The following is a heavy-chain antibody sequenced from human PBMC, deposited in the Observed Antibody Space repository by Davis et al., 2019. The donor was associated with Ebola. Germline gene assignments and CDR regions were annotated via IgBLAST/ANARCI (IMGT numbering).Heavy chain of an antibody. J-gene: IGHJ4*02. CDR3: ARDPAADYGGKLDY. V-gene: IGHV1-2*02. Sequence: ASVKVSCKTSAYTFTGYYMHWVRQAPGQGLEWMGWINPNSGDTNIAQRFQHRVTMTSDTPMSAAHMEVTMLTSDDTAVYYCARDPAADYGGKLDYWGQGTLVTVSS. CDR2: INPNSGDT. CDR1: AYTFTGYY. D-gene: IGHD4-23*01.